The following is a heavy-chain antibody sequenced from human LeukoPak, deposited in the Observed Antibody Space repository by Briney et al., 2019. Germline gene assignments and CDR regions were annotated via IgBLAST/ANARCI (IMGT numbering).Heavy chain of an antibody. CDR2: IYYSGST. J-gene: IGHJ4*02. CDR1: GGSVSSSTYY. V-gene: IGHV4-39*01. CDR3: ARQVRDIVVVPAVLYFDY. Sequence: SETLSLTCTVSGGSVSSSTYYWGCIRQPPGKGLGWIGTIYYSGSTYYNPSLKSRVTISVDTSMNQFSLKLSSVTAADTAVYYCARQVRDIVVVPAVLYFDYWGQGTLVTVSS. D-gene: IGHD2-2*01.